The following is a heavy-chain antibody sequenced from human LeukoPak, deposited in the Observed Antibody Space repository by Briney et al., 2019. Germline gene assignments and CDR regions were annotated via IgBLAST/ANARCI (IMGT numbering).Heavy chain of an antibody. D-gene: IGHD2-15*01. CDR3: ARVRASYCSGGSCYPTDYYYGMDV. CDR2: INSDGSST. V-gene: IGHV3-74*01. Sequence: PGGSLRLSCAASGFTFCSYWMHWIRQAPGKGLVWVSRINSDGSSTSYADSVKGRFTISRDNAKNTLYLQMNSLRAEDTAVYYCARVRASYCSGGSCYPTDYYYGMDVWGQGTTVTVSS. CDR1: GFTFCSYW. J-gene: IGHJ6*02.